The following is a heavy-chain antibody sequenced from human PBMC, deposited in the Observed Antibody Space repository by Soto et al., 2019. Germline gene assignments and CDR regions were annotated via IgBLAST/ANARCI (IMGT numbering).Heavy chain of an antibody. CDR3: ARDSLGRAATVTAIDY. Sequence: GGSLRLSCAASGFTFSDYYMSWIHQAPGKGLEWVSYISSSGSTIYYADSVKGRFTISRDNAKNSLYLQMNSLRAEDTAVYYCARDSLGRAATVTAIDYWGQGTLVTVSS. J-gene: IGHJ4*02. CDR1: GFTFSDYY. D-gene: IGHD4-17*01. CDR2: ISSSGSTI. V-gene: IGHV3-11*01.